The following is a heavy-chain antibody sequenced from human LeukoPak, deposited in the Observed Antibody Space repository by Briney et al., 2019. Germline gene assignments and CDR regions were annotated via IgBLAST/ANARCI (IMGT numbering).Heavy chain of an antibody. CDR2: IIPIFGTA. CDR3: AANKYCTNGVCYFNAFDI. V-gene: IGHV1-69*05. J-gene: IGHJ3*02. Sequence: ASVKVSCKASGGTFSSYAISWVRQAPGQGLEWMGGIIPIFGTANYAQKFQGRVTITTDESTSTAYMGLSSLRSEDTAVYYCAANKYCTNGVCYFNAFDIWGQGTMVTVSS. CDR1: GGTFSSYA. D-gene: IGHD2-8*01.